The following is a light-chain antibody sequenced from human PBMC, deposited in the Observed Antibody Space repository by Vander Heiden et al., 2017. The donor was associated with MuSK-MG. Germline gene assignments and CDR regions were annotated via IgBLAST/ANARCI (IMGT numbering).Light chain of an antibody. CDR3: RHDNNVPHT. J-gene: IGKJ4*01. V-gene: IGKV3-15*01. CDR2: GAS. Sequence: EIVMTQSPATLSVSPGERATLSCRASQSVSTNLAWYQQGPGQAPRLLIFGASTRLTGIPARFSGDGSGTEFTLSISSLQSEDFAVYYCRHDNNVPHTFGGGTKVEI. CDR1: QSVSTN.